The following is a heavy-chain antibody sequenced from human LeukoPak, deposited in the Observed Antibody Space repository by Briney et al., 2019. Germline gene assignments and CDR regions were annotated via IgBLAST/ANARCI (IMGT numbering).Heavy chain of an antibody. D-gene: IGHD2-2*01. J-gene: IGHJ4*02. Sequence: GGSLRLSCAASGFTFSSYGMHWVRQAPGKGLEWVAFIRYDGSNKYYADSVKGRFTISRDNSKNTLYLQMNSLRAEDTAVYYCAKDFCSTSCYLFDYWGQGTLVTVSS. CDR1: GFTFSSYG. V-gene: IGHV3-30*02. CDR3: AKDFCSTSCYLFDY. CDR2: IRYDGSNK.